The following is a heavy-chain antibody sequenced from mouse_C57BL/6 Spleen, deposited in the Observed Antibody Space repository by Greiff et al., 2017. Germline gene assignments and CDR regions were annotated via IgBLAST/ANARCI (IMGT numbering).Heavy chain of an antibody. CDR1: GFTFSSYA. J-gene: IGHJ3*01. CDR3: TRDDYDGAGFAY. Sequence: EVHLVESGEGLVKPGGSLKLSCAASGFTFSSYAMSWVRQTPEKRLEWVAYISSGGDYIYYADTVKGRFTISRDNARNTLYLQMSSLKSEDTAMYYCTRDDYDGAGFAYWGQGTLVTVSA. D-gene: IGHD2-4*01. V-gene: IGHV5-9-1*02. CDR2: ISSGGDYI.